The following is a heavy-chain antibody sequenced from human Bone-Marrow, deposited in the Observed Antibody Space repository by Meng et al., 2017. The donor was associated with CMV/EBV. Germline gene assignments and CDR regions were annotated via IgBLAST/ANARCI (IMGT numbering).Heavy chain of an antibody. V-gene: IGHV1-18*01. CDR2: ISAYNGNT. Sequence: SGYSFSTYGISWVRQAPGQGLEWMGWISAYNGNTNYAQKLQGRVTMTTDTSTSTAYMELRSLRSDDTAVYYCAKGITIFGVGPGYFDYWGQGTLVTVSS. CDR3: AKGITIFGVGPGYFDY. CDR1: GYSFSTYG. J-gene: IGHJ4*02. D-gene: IGHD3-3*01.